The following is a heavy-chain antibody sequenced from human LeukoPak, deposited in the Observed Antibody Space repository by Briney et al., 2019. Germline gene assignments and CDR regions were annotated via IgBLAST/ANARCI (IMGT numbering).Heavy chain of an antibody. Sequence: SETLSLTCAVYGGSFSGYYWSWIRQPPGKGLEWIGGINHSGSTNYNPSLKSRVTISVDTSKNQFSLKLSSVTAADTAVYCCAREEKQQLAQGYYFDYWGQGTLVTVSS. CDR1: GGSFSGYY. CDR3: AREEKQQLAQGYYFDY. V-gene: IGHV4-34*01. D-gene: IGHD6-13*01. CDR2: INHSGST. J-gene: IGHJ4*02.